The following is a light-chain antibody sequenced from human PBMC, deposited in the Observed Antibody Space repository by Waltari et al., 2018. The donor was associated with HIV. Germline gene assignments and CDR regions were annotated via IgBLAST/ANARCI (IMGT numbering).Light chain of an antibody. CDR1: QDISTW. CDR3: QQADSFPVT. Sequence: DIQLTHSPSSVSASVGDSVTITCRASQDISTWLACYQQKPGKAPRLLIYAASTLQSGVPSRFRGSGSATDFTLTINSAQPEDFATYYCQQADSFPVTFGQGTRLDFK. J-gene: IGKJ5*01. V-gene: IGKV1-12*01. CDR2: AAS.